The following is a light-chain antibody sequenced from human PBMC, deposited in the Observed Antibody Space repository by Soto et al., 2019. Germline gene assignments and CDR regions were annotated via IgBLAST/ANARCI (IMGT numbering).Light chain of an antibody. CDR3: QQYNSWLWT. V-gene: IGKV3-15*01. J-gene: IGKJ1*01. CDR1: QSVSSSY. CDR2: GAS. Sequence: EIVLTQSPGTLSLSPGERATLSCRASQSVSSSYLAWYQQKPGQAPRLRIYGASTRATGIPARFSGSGSGTEFTLIISSLQSEDSAVYYCQQYNSWLWTFGQGTKV.